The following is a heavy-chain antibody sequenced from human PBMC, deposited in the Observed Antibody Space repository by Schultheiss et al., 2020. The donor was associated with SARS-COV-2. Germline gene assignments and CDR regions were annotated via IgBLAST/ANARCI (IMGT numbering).Heavy chain of an antibody. J-gene: IGHJ3*02. CDR2: IYSGGST. D-gene: IGHD3-10*01. CDR1: GFTFSNAW. CDR3: AKGNKGELEAFDI. V-gene: IGHV3-53*01. Sequence: GGSLRLSCAASGFTFSNAWMNWVRQAPGKGLEWVSVIYSGGSTYYADSVKGRFTISRDNSKNTLYLQMNSLRAEDTAVYYCAKGNKGELEAFDIWGQGTMVTVSS.